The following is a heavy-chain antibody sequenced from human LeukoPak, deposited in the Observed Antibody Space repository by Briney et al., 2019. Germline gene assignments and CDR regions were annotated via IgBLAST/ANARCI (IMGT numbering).Heavy chain of an antibody. CDR3: ARQTGSGLFILP. J-gene: IGHJ4*02. CDR1: GASISSSEYS. Sequence: SETLSLICSVSGASISSSEYSSGWMRQPPGKGLEWIGTIYHSGSTYYNASLKGRVTISVDTSKNQFSLRLTSVTAADTAVYYCARQTGSGLFILPGGQGTLVTVSS. V-gene: IGHV4-39*01. D-gene: IGHD3/OR15-3a*01. CDR2: IYHSGST.